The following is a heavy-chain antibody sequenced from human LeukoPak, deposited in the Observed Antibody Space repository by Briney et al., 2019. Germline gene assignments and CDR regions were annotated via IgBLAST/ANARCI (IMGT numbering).Heavy chain of an antibody. J-gene: IGHJ4*02. D-gene: IGHD5-18*01. CDR1: GGTFSSYA. CDR3: ARDNMGGYSYGTWFDY. CDR2: IIPIFGTA. V-gene: IGHV1-69*13. Sequence: ASVKVSCKASGGTFSSYAISWVRQAPGQGLEWMGGIIPIFGTANYAQKFQGRVTITADESTSTAYMELSSLRSEDTAVYYCARDNMGGYSYGTWFDYWGQGTLVTVSS.